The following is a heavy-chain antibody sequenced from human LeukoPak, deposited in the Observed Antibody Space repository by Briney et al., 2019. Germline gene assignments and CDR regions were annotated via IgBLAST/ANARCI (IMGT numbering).Heavy chain of an antibody. CDR1: GFTFSSYW. D-gene: IGHD6-19*01. CDR3: ARGIAVAGRTTTTPLDY. V-gene: IGHV3-74*01. Sequence: PGGSLRLSCAASGFTFSSYWMHWVRQAPGKGLVWVSRINSDGSSTSYADSVKGRFTISGDNAKNTLYLQMNSLRAEDTAVYYCARGIAVAGRTTTTPLDYWGQGTLVTVSS. J-gene: IGHJ4*02. CDR2: INSDGSST.